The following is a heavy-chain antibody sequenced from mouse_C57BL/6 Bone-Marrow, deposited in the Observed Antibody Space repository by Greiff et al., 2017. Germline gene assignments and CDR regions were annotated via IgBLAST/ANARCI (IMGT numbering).Heavy chain of an antibody. V-gene: IGHV1-19*01. CDR2: INPYNGGT. Sequence: VQLKQSGPVLVKPGASVKMSCKASGYTFTDYYMNWVKQSHGKSLEWIGVINPYNGGTSYNQKFKGKATLTVDKSSSTAYMELNILTSEASAVYYYARWNGSSYDWYFDVWGTGTTVTVSS. CDR1: GYTFTDYY. CDR3: ARWNGSSYDWYFDV. D-gene: IGHD1-1*01. J-gene: IGHJ1*03.